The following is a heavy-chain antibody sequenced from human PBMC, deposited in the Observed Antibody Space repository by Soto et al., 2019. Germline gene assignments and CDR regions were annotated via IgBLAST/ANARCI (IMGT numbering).Heavy chain of an antibody. CDR2: IYHSGST. V-gene: IGHV4-30-2*01. Sequence: PSETLSLTCAVSGDTISTGGYSWSWIRQPPGKGLEWIGYIYHSGSTYYNPSLKSRLTISVDRSKNQFSLKLSSVTTADTAVYYYAGSGYYPNYFDYWGQGTLVTVSS. J-gene: IGHJ4*02. CDR1: GDTISTGGYS. CDR3: AGSGYYPNYFDY. D-gene: IGHD3-22*01.